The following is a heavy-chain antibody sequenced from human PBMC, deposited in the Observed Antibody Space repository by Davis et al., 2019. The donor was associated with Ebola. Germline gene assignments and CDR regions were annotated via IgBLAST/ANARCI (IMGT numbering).Heavy chain of an antibody. V-gene: IGHV3-30*03. D-gene: IGHD7-27*01. CDR2: ISYNENHR. CDR1: GFSFSTYG. Sequence: PGGSLRLSCAASGFSFSTYGMHWVRQAPGKGLEWVAVISYNENHRDYVDSVKGRFTISRDNAQKSLYLEMNSLRVEDTAIYFCATDNWGPALWGQGTLLTVSS. J-gene: IGHJ4*02. CDR3: ATDNWGPAL.